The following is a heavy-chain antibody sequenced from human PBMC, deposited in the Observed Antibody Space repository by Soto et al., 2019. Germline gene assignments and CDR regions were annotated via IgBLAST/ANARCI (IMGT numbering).Heavy chain of an antibody. V-gene: IGHV1-3*01. CDR3: ARGHQGLYYFLY. CDR1: GYTFISYA. CDR2: INADNGDT. J-gene: IGHJ4*02. Sequence: ASVKVSCKASGYTFISYAIHWVRQAPGQRLEWIGWINADNGDTKYSQKFQGRVTITRDTSATTAYMELTSLRSEDTAVYYCARGHQGLYYFLYWGQGTLVTVSS. D-gene: IGHD2-2*01.